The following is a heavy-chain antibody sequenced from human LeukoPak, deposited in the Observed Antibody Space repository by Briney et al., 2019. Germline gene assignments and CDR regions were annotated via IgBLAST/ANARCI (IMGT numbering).Heavy chain of an antibody. CDR1: GYTFTSYG. CDR2: ISAYNGNT. D-gene: IGHD1-20*01. Sequence: ASVKVSCKASGYTFTSYGISWVRQAPGQGLEWMGWISAYNGNTNYAQKFQGRVTMTTDTSTSTAYMELRSLRSDDTAVYYCARALTGLAGTSLWPCSAYWGQGTLVTVSS. CDR3: ARALTGLAGTSLWPCSAY. J-gene: IGHJ4*02. V-gene: IGHV1-18*01.